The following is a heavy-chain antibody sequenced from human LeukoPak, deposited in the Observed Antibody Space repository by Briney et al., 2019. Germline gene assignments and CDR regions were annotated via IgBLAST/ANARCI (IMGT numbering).Heavy chain of an antibody. Sequence: PSETLSLTCAVYGGSFSGYYWSWIRQPPGKGLEWIGEINHSGSTNYNPSLKSRVTISVDTSKNQFSLKLSSVTAADTAVYYCARVARITIFGVVIKNNWFDLWGQGTLVTVSS. CDR2: INHSGST. CDR3: ARVARITIFGVVIKNNWFDL. J-gene: IGHJ5*02. D-gene: IGHD3-3*01. CDR1: GGSFSGYY. V-gene: IGHV4-34*01.